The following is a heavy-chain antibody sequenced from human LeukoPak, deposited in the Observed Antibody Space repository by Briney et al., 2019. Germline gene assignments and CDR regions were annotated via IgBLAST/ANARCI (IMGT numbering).Heavy chain of an antibody. CDR1: GFTFSSYE. CDR2: IKSDGST. D-gene: IGHD3-10*01. CDR3: ARAVTYFYGSVTYDWFDP. V-gene: IGHV3-74*01. Sequence: QTGGSLRLSCAASGFTFSSYEMNWVRQAPGKGLVWVSRIKSDGSTIYADSVKGRFTISRDNAKNTLYLQMNSLRAEDTAIYHCARAVTYFYGSVTYDWFDPWGQGTLVTVSS. J-gene: IGHJ5*02.